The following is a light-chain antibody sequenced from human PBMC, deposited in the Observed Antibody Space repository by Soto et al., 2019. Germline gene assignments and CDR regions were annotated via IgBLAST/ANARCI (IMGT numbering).Light chain of an antibody. V-gene: IGLV2-14*01. CDR2: EVS. Sequence: QSVLTQPASVSGSPGQSITISCTGTSSDVGGYNYVSWYQQHPGKAPKLMIYEVSNRPSGVSNRFSGSKSANTASLTISGLQDEDEADYYCSSYTSISTWVFGGGTKLTVL. J-gene: IGLJ3*02. CDR1: SSDVGGYNY. CDR3: SSYTSISTWV.